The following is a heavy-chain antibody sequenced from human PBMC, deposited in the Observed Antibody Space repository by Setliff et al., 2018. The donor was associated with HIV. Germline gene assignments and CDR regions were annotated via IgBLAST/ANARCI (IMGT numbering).Heavy chain of an antibody. CDR3: ARGLSFYDPGGFDY. CDR1: GGSIGSYY. V-gene: IGHV4-4*09. D-gene: IGHD3-22*01. Sequence: LSLTCTVSGGSIGSYYWSWIRQPPGKGLEWIGYIYTSGSTNYNPSLKSRVTISVDTSKNQFSLKLSSVTAADTAVYYCARGLSFYDPGGFDYWGQGTLVTVSS. J-gene: IGHJ4*02. CDR2: IYTSGST.